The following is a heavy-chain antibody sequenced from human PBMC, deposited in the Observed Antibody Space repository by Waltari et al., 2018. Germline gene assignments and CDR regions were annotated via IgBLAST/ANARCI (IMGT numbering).Heavy chain of an antibody. CDR2: IYHSGSA. CDR3: AGVSGVYYFDY. Sequence: QVQLQESGPGLVKPSETLSLTCGVSGYSITTGYYWGWIRQPPGKGLEWIGSIYHSGSAYSNPSFKSRFSMSVTTSKNPFSLKLTSVTPADPAIYFCAGVSGVYYFDYWGQGNLVTVS. D-gene: IGHD2-8*01. CDR1: GYSITTGYY. J-gene: IGHJ4*02. V-gene: IGHV4-38-2*01.